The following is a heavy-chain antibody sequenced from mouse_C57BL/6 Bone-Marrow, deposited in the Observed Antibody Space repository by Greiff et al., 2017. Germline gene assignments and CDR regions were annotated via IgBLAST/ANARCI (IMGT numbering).Heavy chain of an antibody. CDR3: ARRDYGSFYYFDY. J-gene: IGHJ2*01. CDR1: GYAFSSSW. Sequence: QVQLQQSGPELVKPGASVKISCKASGYAFSSSWMNWVKQRPGKGLEWIGRIYPGDGDTNYNGKFKGKATLTADKSSSTAYMQLSSLTSEDSAVYFCARRDYGSFYYFDYWGQGTTLTVSS. D-gene: IGHD1-1*01. V-gene: IGHV1-82*01. CDR2: IYPGDGDT.